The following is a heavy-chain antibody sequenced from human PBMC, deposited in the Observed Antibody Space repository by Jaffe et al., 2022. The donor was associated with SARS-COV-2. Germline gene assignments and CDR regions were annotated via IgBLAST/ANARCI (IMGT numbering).Heavy chain of an antibody. CDR2: IIPIFGTA. CDR3: ATLTPYYDILTGYYYYYYGMDV. J-gene: IGHJ6*02. D-gene: IGHD3-9*01. CDR1: GGTFSSYA. V-gene: IGHV1-69*01. Sequence: QVQLVQSGAEVKKPGSSVKVSCKASGGTFSSYAISWVRQAPGQGLEWMGGIIPIFGTANYAQKFQGRVTITADESTSTAYMELSSLRSEDTAVYYCATLTPYYDILTGYYYYYYGMDVWGQGTTVTVSS.